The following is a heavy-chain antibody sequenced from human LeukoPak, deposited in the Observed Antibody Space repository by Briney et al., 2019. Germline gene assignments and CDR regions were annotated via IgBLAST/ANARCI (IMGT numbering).Heavy chain of an antibody. CDR3: AKDSGFVPLGFDY. Sequence: GGSLRLSCAASGFTLSSYAMSWVHQAPGKGLEWDSSIRGSGGSTYYADSVKGRFTISRDKSKNTLYLQMNSLRAEHTAVYYCAKDSGFVPLGFDYWGQGTLVTVSS. CDR2: IRGSGGST. V-gene: IGHV3-23*01. J-gene: IGHJ4*02. D-gene: IGHD3-10*01. CDR1: GFTLSSYA.